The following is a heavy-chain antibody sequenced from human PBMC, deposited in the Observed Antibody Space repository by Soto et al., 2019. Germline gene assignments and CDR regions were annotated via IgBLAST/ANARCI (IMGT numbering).Heavy chain of an antibody. CDR2: IGTAGDT. J-gene: IGHJ4*02. Sequence: GGSLRLSCAASGFTFSSYDMHWVRQATGKGLEWVSAIGTAGDTYYPGSVKGRFTISRENAKPSLYLQMNSLRAGDTAVYYCARKAVAGDFDYWGQGDLVTVSS. V-gene: IGHV3-13*01. CDR3: ARKAVAGDFDY. D-gene: IGHD7-27*01. CDR1: GFTFSSYD.